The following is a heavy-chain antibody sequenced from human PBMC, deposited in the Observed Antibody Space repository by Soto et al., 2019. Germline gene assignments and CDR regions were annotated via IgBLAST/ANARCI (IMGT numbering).Heavy chain of an antibody. CDR1: GASISYGGFS. Sequence: SETLSLTCTVSGASISYGGFSWSWIRQSPEKGLEWIGYISHLENTYFHPSFKSRLTMSIDRRRNQFSLNLSSVTAADMDVYYCARGGGYDSFDYWGQGVLVTVSS. V-gene: IGHV4-30-2*06. CDR2: ISHLENT. D-gene: IGHD5-12*01. CDR3: ARGGGYDSFDY. J-gene: IGHJ4*02.